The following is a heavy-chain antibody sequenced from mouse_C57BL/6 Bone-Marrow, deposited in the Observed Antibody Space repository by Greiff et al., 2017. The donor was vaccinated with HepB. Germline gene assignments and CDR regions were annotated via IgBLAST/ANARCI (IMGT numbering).Heavy chain of an antibody. CDR1: GYTFTDYY. V-gene: IGHV1-19*01. D-gene: IGHD3-2*01. Sequence: EVQGVESGPVLVKPGASVKMSCKASGYTFTDYYMNWVKQSHGKSLEWIGVINPYNGGTSYNQKFKDKATLTVDKSSSTAYMELNSLTSEDSAVYYCARGQLGYYAMDYWGQGTSVTVSS. J-gene: IGHJ4*01. CDR3: ARGQLGYYAMDY. CDR2: INPYNGGT.